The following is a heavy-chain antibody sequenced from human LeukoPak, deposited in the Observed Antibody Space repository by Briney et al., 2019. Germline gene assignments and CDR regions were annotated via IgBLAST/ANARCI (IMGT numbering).Heavy chain of an antibody. CDR2: ISPSGGST. CDR1: GYTFTSNY. Sequence: ASVKVSCKAFGYTFTSNYMHWVRQAPGQGPEWMGVISPSGGSTTYAQKFQGRVTLTRDMSTSTDYLELSSLRSEDTAVYYCARGNGYSGWFDPWGQGTLVTVTS. V-gene: IGHV1-46*01. D-gene: IGHD5-24*01. J-gene: IGHJ5*02. CDR3: ARGNGYSGWFDP.